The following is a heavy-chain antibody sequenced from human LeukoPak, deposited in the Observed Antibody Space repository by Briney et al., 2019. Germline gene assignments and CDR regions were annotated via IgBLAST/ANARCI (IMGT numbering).Heavy chain of an antibody. CDR3: ARDHSTIDY. J-gene: IGHJ4*02. CDR2: IKQDGSEK. CDR1: GFTFSNAW. V-gene: IGHV3-7*01. D-gene: IGHD5-18*01. Sequence: GGSLRLSCAASGFTFSNAWMSWVRQAPGKGLEWVANIKQDGSEKYYVDSVKGRFTISRDNAKNSLYLQMNSLRAEDTAVYYCARDHSTIDYWGQGTLVTVSS.